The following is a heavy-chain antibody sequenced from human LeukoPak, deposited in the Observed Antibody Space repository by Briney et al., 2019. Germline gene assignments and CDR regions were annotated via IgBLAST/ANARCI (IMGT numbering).Heavy chain of an antibody. CDR3: ARDFSSSWYGGMDV. Sequence: SETLSLTCTVSGGSISNYYWSWIRQPPGKGLEWIGYIYYSGSTNYNPSLKSRVTISVDTSKSQFSLKLSSVTAADTAVYYCARDFSSSWYGGMDVWGQGTTVTVSS. D-gene: IGHD6-13*01. J-gene: IGHJ6*02. CDR2: IYYSGST. CDR1: GGSISNYY. V-gene: IGHV4-59*01.